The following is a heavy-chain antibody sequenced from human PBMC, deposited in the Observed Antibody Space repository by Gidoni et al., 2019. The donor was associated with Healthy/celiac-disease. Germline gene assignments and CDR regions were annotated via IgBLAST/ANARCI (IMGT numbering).Heavy chain of an antibody. Sequence: QVQLVQSGAEVKKPGASVQVSCKASGYTFTSYDINWVRQATGQGLEWMGWMNPNSGNTGYAQKFQGRVTMTRNTSISTAYMELSSLRSEDTAVYYCASLRTYYYYMDVWGKGTTVTVSS. CDR2: MNPNSGNT. CDR1: GYTFTSYD. D-gene: IGHD3-16*01. V-gene: IGHV1-8*01. J-gene: IGHJ6*03. CDR3: ASLRTYYYYMDV.